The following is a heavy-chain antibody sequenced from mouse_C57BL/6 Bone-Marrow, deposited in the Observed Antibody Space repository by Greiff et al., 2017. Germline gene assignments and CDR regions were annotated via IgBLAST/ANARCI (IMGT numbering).Heavy chain of an antibody. CDR3: AREGDGDVQY. D-gene: IGHD2-13*01. CDR2: IYPGDGDT. J-gene: IGHJ2*01. V-gene: IGHV1-82*01. CDR1: GYAFSSSW. Sequence: QVQLQQSGPELVKPGASVKISCKASGYAFSSSWMNWVKQRPGKGLEWIGRIYPGDGDTNYNGKFKGKATLTADKSSSTAYMQLSSLTSEDSAVYFCAREGDGDVQYWGQGTTLTVSS.